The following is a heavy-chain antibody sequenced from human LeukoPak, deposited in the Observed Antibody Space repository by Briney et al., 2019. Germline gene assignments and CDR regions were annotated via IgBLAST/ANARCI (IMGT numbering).Heavy chain of an antibody. V-gene: IGHV3-30*02. CDR3: AKDGGHYFDY. Sequence: GGSLRLSCAASEFTFSSYGMHWVRQAPGKGLEWVAFIRYDGSNKYYADSVKGRFTISRDNSKNTLYLQMNSLRAEDTAVYYCAKDGGHYFDYWGQGTLVTVSS. J-gene: IGHJ4*02. CDR1: EFTFSSYG. CDR2: IRYDGSNK.